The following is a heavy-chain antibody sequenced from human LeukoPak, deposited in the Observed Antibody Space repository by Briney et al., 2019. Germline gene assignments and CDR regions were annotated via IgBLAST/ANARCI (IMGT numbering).Heavy chain of an antibody. CDR1: GGTFSSYA. CDR2: IIPIFGTA. Sequence: SVKVSCKASGGTFSSYAISWVRQAPGQGLEWMGGIIPIFGTANYAQKFQGRVTITADESTSTAYMELSSLRSEDTAVYYCARVPAASRQRYKVVKYYYYMDVWGKGTTVTVSS. V-gene: IGHV1-69*13. D-gene: IGHD2-2*01. CDR3: ARVPAASRQRYKVVKYYYYMDV. J-gene: IGHJ6*03.